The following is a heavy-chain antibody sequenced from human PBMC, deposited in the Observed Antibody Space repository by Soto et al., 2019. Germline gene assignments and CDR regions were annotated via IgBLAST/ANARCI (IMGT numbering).Heavy chain of an antibody. V-gene: IGHV3-23*01. Sequence: PGGSLRLSCAASGFTFSSYAMSWVRQAPGKGLEWVSAISGSGGSTYYADSVKGRFTISRDNSKNTLYLQMNSLRAEDTAVYYCAKGSGYCSGGSCYFDVWGQGTRVTVSS. CDR1: GFTFSSYA. J-gene: IGHJ4*02. D-gene: IGHD2-15*01. CDR2: ISGSGGST. CDR3: AKGSGYCSGGSCYFDV.